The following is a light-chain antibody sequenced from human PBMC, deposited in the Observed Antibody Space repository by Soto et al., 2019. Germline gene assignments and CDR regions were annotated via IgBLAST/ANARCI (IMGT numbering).Light chain of an antibody. V-gene: IGLV2-14*01. Sequence: QSALTQPASVSGSPGQSITISCTGTSSDVGDYNYVSWYQLHPGKVHKLMIYEVSNRPSGVSDRFSGSKSGNTASLTISGLQAEDEADYYCSSYTSNSNPYVFGTGTKVTVL. CDR3: SSYTSNSNPYV. J-gene: IGLJ1*01. CDR2: EVS. CDR1: SSDVGDYNY.